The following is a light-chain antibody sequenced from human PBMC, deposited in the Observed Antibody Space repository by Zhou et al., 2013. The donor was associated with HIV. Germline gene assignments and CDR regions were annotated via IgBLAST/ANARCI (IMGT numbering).Light chain of an antibody. J-gene: IGKJ2*04. Sequence: IQVTQSPSSLSASVGDRITITCRASQGIGSWLAWYQQIPGTAPKLLIYAASSLQSGVPSRFSGSGSGTDFTLTISGLQPDDFGTYYCLQDNTYPRSFGQGTKLDIK. CDR3: LQDNTYPRS. V-gene: IGKV1-6*02. CDR1: QGIGSW. CDR2: AAS.